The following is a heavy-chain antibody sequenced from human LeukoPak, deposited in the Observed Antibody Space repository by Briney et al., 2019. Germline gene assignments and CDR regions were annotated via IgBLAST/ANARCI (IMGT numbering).Heavy chain of an antibody. D-gene: IGHD3-22*01. Sequence: PGGSLRLSCAASGFTFSTFAMIWVRQPPGKGLEWVSSIFPSGGEIHYADSVRGRFTISRDNSKSTLSLQMNSLRAEDTAIYYCARGVTGTMIVVVTALNWFDPWGQGTLVTVSS. CDR2: IFPSGGEI. CDR1: GFTFSTFA. CDR3: ARGVTGTMIVVVTALNWFDP. J-gene: IGHJ5*02. V-gene: IGHV3-23*01.